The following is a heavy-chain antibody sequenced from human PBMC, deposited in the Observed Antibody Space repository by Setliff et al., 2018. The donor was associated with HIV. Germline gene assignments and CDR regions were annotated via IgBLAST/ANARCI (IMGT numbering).Heavy chain of an antibody. V-gene: IGHV1-46*01. Sequence: WASVKVSCKASGYTFTSYYMHWVRQAPGQGLEWMGIINPSGGSTSYAQKFQGRVTMTRDTSTSTVYMELSSLRSEDTAVYYCARNTKAGTAIGYFQHWGQGTLVTVSS. CDR3: ARNTKAGTAIGYFQH. D-gene: IGHD6-19*01. J-gene: IGHJ1*01. CDR2: INPSGGST. CDR1: GYTFTSYY.